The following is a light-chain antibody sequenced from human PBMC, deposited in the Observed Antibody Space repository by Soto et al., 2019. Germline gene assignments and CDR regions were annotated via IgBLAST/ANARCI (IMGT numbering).Light chain of an antibody. Sequence: TVSLKTKETATVSCRASQSVSSNYVAWFHQKPGQAPRLLIYGASSRATGVPDRFSASGSGTDFTLTIIRLEPEDCAVYYCQVYGRLLFTFGPGGKVDIK. V-gene: IGKV3-20*01. J-gene: IGKJ3*01. CDR2: GAS. CDR3: QVYGRLLFT. CDR1: QSVSSNY.